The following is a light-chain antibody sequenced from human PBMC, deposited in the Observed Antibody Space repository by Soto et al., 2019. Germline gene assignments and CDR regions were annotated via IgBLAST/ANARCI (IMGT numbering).Light chain of an antibody. CDR3: SSYTSSSPL. J-gene: IGLJ2*01. Sequence: QSVLTQPASVSGSPGQSITISCTGTSSDVGGYNYVSWYQQHPGKAPKLMIYEVSNRPSGVSNRCSGSKSGNTASLTISGLQAEDEADYYCSSYTSSSPLFGGGTKVTVL. CDR2: EVS. V-gene: IGLV2-14*01. CDR1: SSDVGGYNY.